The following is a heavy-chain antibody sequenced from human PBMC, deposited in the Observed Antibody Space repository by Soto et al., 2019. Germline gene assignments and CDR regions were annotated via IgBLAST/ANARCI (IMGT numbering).Heavy chain of an antibody. D-gene: IGHD4-4*01. V-gene: IGHV1-69*13. CDR2: IIPIFGTA. Sequence: ASVKVSCKASGGTFSSYAISWVRQAPGQGLEWMGGIIPIFGTANYAQKFQGRVTITADESTSTAYMELSSLRSEDTAVYYCARASSVTTFADYWGQGTLVTVSS. CDR1: GGTFSSYA. CDR3: ARASSVTTFADY. J-gene: IGHJ4*02.